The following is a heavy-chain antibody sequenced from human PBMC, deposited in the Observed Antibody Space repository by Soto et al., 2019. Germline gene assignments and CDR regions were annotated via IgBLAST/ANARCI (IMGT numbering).Heavy chain of an antibody. Sequence: QVQLQESGPGLVKPSETLSLTCTVSGGSISSYYWSWIRQPPGKGLEWIGYIYYSGSTNYNPSLKSRVTISVDTSKNQFSLKLSSVTAADTAVYCCARSIAVAGRDYWGQGTLVTVSS. V-gene: IGHV4-59*01. J-gene: IGHJ4*02. CDR2: IYYSGST. CDR1: GGSISSYY. CDR3: ARSIAVAGRDY. D-gene: IGHD6-19*01.